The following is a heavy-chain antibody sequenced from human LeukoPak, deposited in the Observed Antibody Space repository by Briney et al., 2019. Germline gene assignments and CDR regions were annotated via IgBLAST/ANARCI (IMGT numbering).Heavy chain of an antibody. V-gene: IGHV1-69*05. J-gene: IGHJ5*02. CDR3: ARGIEGSELSWFDP. CDR1: GGTFSSYA. D-gene: IGHD1-7*01. CDR2: VIPIFGTA. Sequence: SVKVSCKASGGTFSSYAISWVRQAPGQGLEWMGGVIPIFGTANYAQKFQGRVMITTDESTSTAYMELSSLRSEDTAVYYCARGIEGSELSWFDPWGQGTLVTVSS.